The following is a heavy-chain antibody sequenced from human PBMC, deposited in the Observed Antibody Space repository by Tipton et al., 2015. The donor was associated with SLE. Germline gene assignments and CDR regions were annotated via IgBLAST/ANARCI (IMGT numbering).Heavy chain of an antibody. D-gene: IGHD2-8*02. CDR2: IYYGGTS. J-gene: IGHJ3*01. V-gene: IGHV4-28*01. CDR3: ARHCAGGGCHGPFDF. Sequence: GLVKPSDTLSLTCAVSVYSIGSSHWWAWIRQPPGKGLEWIGHIYYGGTSYYNPSLKSRVTMSLDTTKNQFSLKLNSVTAVDTAVYYCARHCAGGGCHGPFDFWGQGTVVTVSS. CDR1: VYSIGSSHW.